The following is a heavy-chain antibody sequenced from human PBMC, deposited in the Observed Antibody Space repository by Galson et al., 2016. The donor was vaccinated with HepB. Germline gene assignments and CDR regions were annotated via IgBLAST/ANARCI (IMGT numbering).Heavy chain of an antibody. V-gene: IGHV2-70*11. Sequence: PALVKPTQTLTLTCTFSGFSLSTNGMCVTWIRQPPGKALEWLARTDWDDDKYYSTSLKTRLTISKDSSKDQVVLTMTNIDPVDTATYYCARIISSGWLFDYWGQGTLVTVSS. J-gene: IGHJ4*02. D-gene: IGHD6-19*01. CDR3: ARIISSGWLFDY. CDR2: TDWDDDK. CDR1: GFSLSTNGMC.